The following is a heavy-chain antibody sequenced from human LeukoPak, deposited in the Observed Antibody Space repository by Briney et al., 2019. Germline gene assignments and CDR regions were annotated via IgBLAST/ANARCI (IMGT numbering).Heavy chain of an antibody. CDR3: ARVLNYYDSSGYYFSY. D-gene: IGHD3-22*01. J-gene: IGHJ4*02. CDR2: ISYDGSNK. V-gene: IGHV3-30-3*01. Sequence: GGSLRLSCAASGFTFSYYTMHWVRQAPGKGLEWVAVISYDGSNKYYADSVKGRFTISRDNSKNTLYLQMNSLRAEDTAVYYCARVLNYYDSSGYYFSYWGQGTLVTVSS. CDR1: GFTFSYYT.